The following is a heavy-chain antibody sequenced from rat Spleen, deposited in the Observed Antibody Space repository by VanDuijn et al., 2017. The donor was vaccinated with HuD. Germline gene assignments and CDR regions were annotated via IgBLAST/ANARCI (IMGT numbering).Heavy chain of an antibody. CDR3: ARRYDFDY. Sequence: EVQLVESGGGLVQPGRSLKLSCAASGFTFSDYNMAWVRQAPKKGLEWVATISFDGTSTYYRDSVKGRFTISRDSSKRHLYLQMDSLRSEDTATYYCARRYDFDYWGQGVMVTVSS. J-gene: IGHJ2*01. V-gene: IGHV5-7*01. CDR1: GFTFSDYN. D-gene: IGHD1-11*01. CDR2: ISFDGTST.